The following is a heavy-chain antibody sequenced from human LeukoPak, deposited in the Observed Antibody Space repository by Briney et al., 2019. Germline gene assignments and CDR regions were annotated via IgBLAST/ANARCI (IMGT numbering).Heavy chain of an antibody. D-gene: IGHD6-19*01. V-gene: IGHV4-39*07. J-gene: IGHJ4*02. CDR1: GGSISSYY. Sequence: SETLSLTCTVSGGSISSYYWSWIRQPPGKGLEWIGSIYYSGSTYYNPSLKSRVTISVDTSKNQFSLKLSSVTAADTAVYYCARDRGVAVAGDDYWGQGTLVTVSS. CDR2: IYYSGST. CDR3: ARDRGVAVAGDDY.